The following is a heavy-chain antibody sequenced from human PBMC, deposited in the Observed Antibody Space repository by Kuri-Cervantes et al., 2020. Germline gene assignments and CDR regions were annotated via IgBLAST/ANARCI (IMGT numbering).Heavy chain of an antibody. CDR2: IYYSGST. V-gene: IGHV4-59*01. D-gene: IGHD3-10*01. CDR3: ARGRGYYYYYMDV. J-gene: IGHJ6*03. CDR1: GGSISSYY. Sequence: GSLRLSCTVSGGSISSYYWSWIRQPPGKGLEWIGYIYYSGSTNYNPSLKSRVTISVDTSKNQFSLKLSSVTAADTAVYYCARGRGYYYYYMDVWGKGTMVTVSS.